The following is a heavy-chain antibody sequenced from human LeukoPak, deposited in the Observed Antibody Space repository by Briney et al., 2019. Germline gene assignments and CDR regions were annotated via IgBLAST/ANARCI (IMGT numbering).Heavy chain of an antibody. CDR1: GGSIRSYY. CDR3: ARGAPNSGWFDF. D-gene: IGHD6-19*01. J-gene: IGHJ4*02. V-gene: IGHV4-4*07. CDR2: IYVSGIT. Sequence: PSKTLSLTCSVSGGSIRSYYWSWIRQPAGKGLEWIGRIYVSGITHYNPSLKNRVTMSEDTSKNQFSLNLRSVTAADTAVYYCARGAPNSGWFDFWGQGALVTVSS.